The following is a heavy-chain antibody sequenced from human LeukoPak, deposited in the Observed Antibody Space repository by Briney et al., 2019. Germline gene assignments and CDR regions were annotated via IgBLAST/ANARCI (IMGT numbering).Heavy chain of an antibody. J-gene: IGHJ4*02. CDR3: ASGYSYGYSVY. CDR1: GASMSGYY. D-gene: IGHD5-18*01. V-gene: IGHV4-59*08. CDR2: IYYSGST. Sequence: PSETLSLTCSVPGASMSGYYWSWIRQPPGKGLEWIGYIYYSGSTNYNPSLKSRVTISVDTSKNQFSLKLSSVTAADAAVYYCASGYSYGYSVYWGQGTLVTVSS.